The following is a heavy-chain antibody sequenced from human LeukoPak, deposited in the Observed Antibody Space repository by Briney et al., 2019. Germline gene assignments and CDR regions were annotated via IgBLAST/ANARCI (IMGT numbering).Heavy chain of an antibody. D-gene: IGHD5/OR15-5a*01. CDR3: ARVMSSPPISMYYFDY. CDR1: GYTFTSYG. CDR2: ISAYNGNT. Sequence: GASVTVSCKASGYTFTSYGISWVRQAPGQGLEWMGWISAYNGNTNYAQKLQGRVTVTTDTSTSTAYMELRSLRSDDTAVYYCARVMSSPPISMYYFDYGGQGTLVTVS. J-gene: IGHJ4*02. V-gene: IGHV1-18*04.